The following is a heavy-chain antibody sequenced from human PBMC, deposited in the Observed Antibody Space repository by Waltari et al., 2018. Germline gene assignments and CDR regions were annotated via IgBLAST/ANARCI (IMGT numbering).Heavy chain of an antibody. CDR2: IYYSGST. Sequence: QLQLQESGPGLVKPSETLSLTCTVPGGPISSSRYYWGWIRQSPGKGLEWIGSIYYSGSTYYNPTLKSRVTISGDTSKNQFSLKLSSVTAADTAVYYCARHWKKSGYRFDPWGQGTLVTVSS. D-gene: IGHD5-12*01. V-gene: IGHV4-39*01. J-gene: IGHJ5*02. CDR1: GGPISSSRYY. CDR3: ARHWKKSGYRFDP.